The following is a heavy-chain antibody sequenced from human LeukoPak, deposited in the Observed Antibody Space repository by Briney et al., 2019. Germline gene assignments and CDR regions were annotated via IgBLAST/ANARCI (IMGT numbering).Heavy chain of an antibody. CDR2: ISYDGSNK. V-gene: IGHV3-30*18. J-gene: IGHJ4*02. CDR1: GFTFSSYG. Sequence: PGGSLRLSCAASGFTFSSYGMHWVRQAPGKGLEWVAVISYDGSNKYYADSVKGRFTISRDNSKNTLYLQMNSLRAEDTAVYYCAKDLAAAGPEGAYWGQGTLVTVSS. CDR3: AKDLAAAGPEGAY. D-gene: IGHD6-13*01.